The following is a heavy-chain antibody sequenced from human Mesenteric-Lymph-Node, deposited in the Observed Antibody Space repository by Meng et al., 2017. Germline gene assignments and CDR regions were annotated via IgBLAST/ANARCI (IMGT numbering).Heavy chain of an antibody. CDR1: GGSISSSY. J-gene: IGHJ4*02. D-gene: IGHD3-10*01. CDR3: ARQSGYFDY. CDR2: IYYSGST. V-gene: IGHV4-59*08. Sequence: QVRPQESGPGLAKPSETLSLTCTVSGGSISSSYWSWIRQPPGKGLEWIGHIYYSGSTNYNPSLKSRVTISVDTSKNQFSLKLSSVTATDTAVYYCARQSGYFDYWGQGTLVTVSS.